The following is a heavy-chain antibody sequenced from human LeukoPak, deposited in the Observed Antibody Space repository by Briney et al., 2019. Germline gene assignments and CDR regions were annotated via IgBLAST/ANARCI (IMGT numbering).Heavy chain of an antibody. V-gene: IGHV4-39*07. CDR3: ARGTRVYYYYYMDV. CDR1: GGSISSSSYY. J-gene: IGHJ6*03. D-gene: IGHD1-14*01. Sequence: PETLSLTCTVSGGSISSSSYYWGWIRQPPGKGLEWIGSIYYSGSTYYNPSLKSRVTISVDTSKNQFSLKLSSVTAADTAVHYCARGTRVYYYYYMDVWGKGTTVTVSS. CDR2: IYYSGST.